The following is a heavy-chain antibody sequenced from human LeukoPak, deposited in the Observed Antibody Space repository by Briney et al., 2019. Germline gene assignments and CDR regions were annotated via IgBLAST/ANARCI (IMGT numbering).Heavy chain of an antibody. CDR2: INPNSGGT. J-gene: IGHJ4*02. CDR1: GYTFTGYY. V-gene: IGHV1-2*02. D-gene: IGHD3-10*01. Sequence: ASVKVSCKASGYTFTGYYMHWVRQAPGRGLEWMGWINPNSGGTNYAQKFQGRVTITRNTSISTAYMELSSLRSEDTAVYYCARARSSGSYIEAGYWGQGTLVTVSS. CDR3: ARARSSGSYIEAGY.